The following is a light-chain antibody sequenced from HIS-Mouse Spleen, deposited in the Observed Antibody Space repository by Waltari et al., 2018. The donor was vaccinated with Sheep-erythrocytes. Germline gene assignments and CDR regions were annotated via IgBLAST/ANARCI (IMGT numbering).Light chain of an antibody. CDR1: SSDVGCYNS. CDR3: CSYAGSYNHV. CDR2: DVS. Sequence: QSALTQPRSVSGSPGQSVTISCTGTSSDVGCYNSVSWYQQHPGKAPKLMTYDVSKRPSGGPDRSSGSKSGNTASLTISGLQAEDKADYYCCSYAGSYNHVFATGTKVTGL. J-gene: IGLJ1*01. V-gene: IGLV2-11*01.